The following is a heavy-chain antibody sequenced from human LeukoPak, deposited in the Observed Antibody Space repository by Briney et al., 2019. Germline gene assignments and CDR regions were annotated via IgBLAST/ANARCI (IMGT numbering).Heavy chain of an antibody. CDR2: IYYSGST. CDR3: ARQEGNWFDP. V-gene: IGHV4-59*08. Sequence: SETLSLTCTVSGGSISSYYWSWIRQPPGKGLEWIGYIYYSGSTNYNPSLKSRVTISVDTSKNRFSLKLSSVTAADTAVYYCARQEGNWFDPWGQGTLVTVSS. CDR1: GGSISSYY. J-gene: IGHJ5*02.